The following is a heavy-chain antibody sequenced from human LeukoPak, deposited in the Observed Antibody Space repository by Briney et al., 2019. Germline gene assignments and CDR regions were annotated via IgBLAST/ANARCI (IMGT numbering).Heavy chain of an antibody. CDR2: ISYDGSNK. CDR3: ARGFVDIVATTEHGNWFDP. D-gene: IGHD5-12*01. Sequence: GRSLRLSCAASGFTFSSYAMHWVRQAPGKGLEWVAVISYDGSNKYYADSVKGRFTISRDNSKNTLYLQMNSLRAEDTAVYYCARGFVDIVATTEHGNWFDPWGQGTLVTVPS. CDR1: GFTFSSYA. J-gene: IGHJ5*02. V-gene: IGHV3-30-3*01.